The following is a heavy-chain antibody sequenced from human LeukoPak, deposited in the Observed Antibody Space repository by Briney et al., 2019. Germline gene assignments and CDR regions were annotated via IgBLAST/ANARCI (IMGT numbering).Heavy chain of an antibody. Sequence: GASVKVSCKASGYTFTNYGISWVRQAPGQGLEWMAWISTYVHDTNYAQKFRGRVTMTTDTSTSTAYMELRSLGSDDTAVYYCVRDYFCSGGTCDDCFDPWGQGTLVTVSS. J-gene: IGHJ5*02. CDR1: GYTFTNYG. D-gene: IGHD2-15*01. CDR3: VRDYFCSGGTCDDCFDP. V-gene: IGHV1-18*01. CDR2: ISTYVHDT.